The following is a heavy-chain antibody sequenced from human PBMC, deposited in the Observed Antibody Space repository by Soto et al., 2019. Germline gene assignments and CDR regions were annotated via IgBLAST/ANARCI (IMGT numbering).Heavy chain of an antibody. CDR3: AKGDYYDSSGYCDY. CDR1: GFTFSSYA. Sequence: GGSLRLSCAASGFTFSSYAMSWVRQAPGKGLEWVSAISGSGGSTYYADSVKGRFTISRDNSKNTLYLQMNSLRAEDTAVYYCAKGDYYDSSGYCDYWGQGTLITVSS. V-gene: IGHV3-23*01. D-gene: IGHD3-22*01. CDR2: ISGSGGST. J-gene: IGHJ4*02.